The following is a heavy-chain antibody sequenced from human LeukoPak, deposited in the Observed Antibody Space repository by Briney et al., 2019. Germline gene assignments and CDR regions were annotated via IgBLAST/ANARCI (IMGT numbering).Heavy chain of an antibody. CDR3: ASDPSDFWSGYYRY. CDR1: GFTFSSYA. CDR2: ISYDGSNK. V-gene: IGHV3-30-3*01. D-gene: IGHD3-3*01. J-gene: IGHJ4*02. Sequence: PGGSLRLSCAASGFTFSSYAMHWVRQVPGKGLEWVAVISYDGSNKYYADSVKGRFTISRDNSKNTLYLQMNSLRAEDTAVYYCASDPSDFWSGYYRYWGQGTLVTVSS.